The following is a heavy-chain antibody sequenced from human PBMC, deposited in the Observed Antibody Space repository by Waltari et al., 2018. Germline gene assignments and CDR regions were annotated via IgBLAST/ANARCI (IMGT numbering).Heavy chain of an antibody. J-gene: IGHJ3*02. V-gene: IGHV1-69*08. D-gene: IGHD1-26*01. Sequence: QVQLVQSGAEVKKPGSSVKVSCKASGGTFSSYTISWVRQAPGQGLEWMGRIIPILGIANYAQKFQGRVTITADKSTSTAYMELSSLRAEDTAVYYCARDNGVGATDAFDIWGQGTMVTVSS. CDR3: ARDNGVGATDAFDI. CDR1: GGTFSSYT. CDR2: IIPILGIA.